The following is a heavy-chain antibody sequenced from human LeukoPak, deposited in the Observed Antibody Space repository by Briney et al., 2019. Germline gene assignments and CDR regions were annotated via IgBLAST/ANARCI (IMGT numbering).Heavy chain of an antibody. Sequence: GGSLRLSCAASGFTFSSYAMSWVRQAPGKGLEWVSAISGSGGSTYYADSVKGRFTISRDNSKNTLYLQMNSLRAEDTAVYYCAKGYGSGSYYKTRYYFDYWGQGTLVTVSS. CDR1: GFTFSSYA. V-gene: IGHV3-23*01. J-gene: IGHJ4*02. CDR2: ISGSGGST. D-gene: IGHD3-10*01. CDR3: AKGYGSGSYYKTRYYFDY.